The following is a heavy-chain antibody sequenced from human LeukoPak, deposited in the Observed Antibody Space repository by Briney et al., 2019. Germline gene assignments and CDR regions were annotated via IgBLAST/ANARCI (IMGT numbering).Heavy chain of an antibody. CDR1: GYFISRYY. J-gene: IGHJ4*02. Sequence: KPSETLSLTCTVSGYFISRYYWSWIRQSPGKGLEWIGYVYDRGGTNYNPSLKSRAIISADTSKNQFSLKVTSVTAADTAVYYCARASDSGDWHLGYWGQGTLVTVSS. CDR2: VYDRGGT. CDR3: ARASDSGDWHLGY. V-gene: IGHV4-59*01. D-gene: IGHD2-21*02.